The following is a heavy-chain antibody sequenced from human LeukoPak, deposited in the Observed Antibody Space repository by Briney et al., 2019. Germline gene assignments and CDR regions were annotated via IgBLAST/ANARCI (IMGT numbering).Heavy chain of an antibody. D-gene: IGHD6-6*01. CDR3: ARGGSHRGGARRFWFDP. J-gene: IGHJ5*02. CDR1: GFTFSNYA. Sequence: PGGSLRLSCAASGFTFSNYAMSWVRQAPAKGLEWVSALSSSGGDTFYADSVKGRFTISRDTSKNTLYLQMYSLRAEDTAVYYCARGGSHRGGARRFWFDPWGQGTLVTVSS. CDR2: LSSSGGDT. V-gene: IGHV3-23*01.